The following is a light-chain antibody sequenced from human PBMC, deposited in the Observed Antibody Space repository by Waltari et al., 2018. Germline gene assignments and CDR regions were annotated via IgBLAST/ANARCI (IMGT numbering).Light chain of an antibody. Sequence: EIVMTHSPATLPVSQGDGATLSCRASQSISSNLAWYQQKPGQAPRLLIYGASTRATGIPARFSGGGSGAEYSLTIRSLQSDDVAVYYCQQYHDWPPWTFGQGTRVEIK. CDR3: QQYHDWPPWT. J-gene: IGKJ1*01. CDR1: QSISSN. V-gene: IGKV3-15*01. CDR2: GAS.